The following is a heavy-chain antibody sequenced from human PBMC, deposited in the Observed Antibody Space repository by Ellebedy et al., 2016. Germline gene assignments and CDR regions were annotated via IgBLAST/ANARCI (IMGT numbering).Heavy chain of an antibody. CDR3: AKAVVELHAFDI. J-gene: IGHJ3*02. V-gene: IGHV3-23*01. CDR1: GFTFSNYA. Sequence: GGSLRLSXAASGFTFSNYAMTWVRQAPGKGLEWVSTISGFSSSTFYADAVKGRFTISRDNSKSTLSLQMTSLRAEDTAVYYCAKAVVELHAFDIWGQGTIVTVSS. D-gene: IGHD3-22*01. CDR2: ISGFSSST.